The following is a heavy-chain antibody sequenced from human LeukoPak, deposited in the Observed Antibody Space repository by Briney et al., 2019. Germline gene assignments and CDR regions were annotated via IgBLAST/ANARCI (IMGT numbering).Heavy chain of an antibody. CDR3: AKSKDGNIAAPVDP. D-gene: IGHD6-13*01. J-gene: IGHJ5*02. V-gene: IGHV3-23*01. CDR1: GFTFRSYA. Sequence: QSGGSLRLSCAASGFTFRSYAMSWVRQAPGKGLERVTTISGSGGYTLYADSVKGRFTISRDNSKNTLYLQMNSLRAEDTAVYYCAKSKDGNIAAPVDPWGQGSLVTVSS. CDR2: ISGSGGYT.